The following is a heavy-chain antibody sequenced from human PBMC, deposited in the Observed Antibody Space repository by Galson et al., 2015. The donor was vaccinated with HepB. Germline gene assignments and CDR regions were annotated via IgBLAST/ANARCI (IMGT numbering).Heavy chain of an antibody. V-gene: IGHV3-33*08. CDR2: IWYDGSNK. CDR1: GFTFSSYI. J-gene: IGHJ4*02. Sequence: SLRLSCAASGFTFSSYIMSWVRQAPGKGLEWVAVIWYDGSNKYYVDSVKGRFTISRDNSKNTLYLQMNSLRAEDTAVYYCARSDSSGWSWNFDYWGQGILVTVSS. D-gene: IGHD6-19*01. CDR3: ARSDSSGWSWNFDY.